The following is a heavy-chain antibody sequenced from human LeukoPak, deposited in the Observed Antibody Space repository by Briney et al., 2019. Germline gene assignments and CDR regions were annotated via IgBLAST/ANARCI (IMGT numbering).Heavy chain of an antibody. J-gene: IGHJ6*03. CDR3: ARSHPVLGYCSGGSCYSHRYYYYMDV. CDR1: GDSVSSNSAA. CDR2: TYYRSKWYN. V-gene: IGHV6-1*01. Sequence: SQTLSLTCAISGDSVSSNSAAWNWIRQSPSRGLEWLGRTYYRSKWYNDYAVSVKSRITINPDTSKNQFSLQLNSVTPEDTAVYYCARSHPVLGYCSGGSCYSHRYYYYMDVWGKGTTVTVSS. D-gene: IGHD2-15*01.